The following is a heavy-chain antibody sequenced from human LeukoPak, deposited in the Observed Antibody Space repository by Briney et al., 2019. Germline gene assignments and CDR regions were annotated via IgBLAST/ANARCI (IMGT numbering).Heavy chain of an antibody. D-gene: IGHD2-2*01. CDR3: ATEYCSSTSCVPNYYYYYMDV. J-gene: IGHJ6*03. Sequence: SVKVSCKASGGTFSSYAISWVRQAPGQGLEWMGGIIPIFCTANYAQKFQGRVTITTDESTSTAYMELSSLRSEDTAVYYCATEYCSSTSCVPNYYYYYMDVWGKGTTVTVSS. CDR2: IIPIFCTA. V-gene: IGHV1-69*05. CDR1: GGTFSSYA.